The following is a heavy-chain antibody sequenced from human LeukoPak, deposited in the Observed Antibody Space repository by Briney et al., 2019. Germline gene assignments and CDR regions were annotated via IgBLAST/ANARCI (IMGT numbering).Heavy chain of an antibody. CDR1: EFTFSNYE. CDR3: VLGGLYVVVTVEKYYYGMDV. D-gene: IGHD2-21*02. V-gene: IGHV3-48*03. CDR2: ISSSGNTK. J-gene: IGHJ6*04. Sequence: PGGSLRLSCAAPEFTFSNYEMKWVRQAPGKGLEWVAYISSSGNTKYYADSVRGRFTISRDNAKNSLYLQMNSLRAEDTAVYCCVLGGLYVVVTVEKYYYGMDVWGKGTTVTVSS.